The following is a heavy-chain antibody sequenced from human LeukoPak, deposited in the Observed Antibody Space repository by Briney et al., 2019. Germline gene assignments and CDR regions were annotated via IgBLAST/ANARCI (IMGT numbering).Heavy chain of an antibody. J-gene: IGHJ6*03. CDR2: IFHSGST. D-gene: IGHD2-2*03. CDR1: GGSISSGYW. CDR3: ARDGYERGDDTDYMDV. Sequence: SGTLPLTCAVSGGSISSGYWWSWVRQPPGKGLEWIGEIFHSGSTKYNPSLKSRVSISVDKSKNQFSLRLNSVTTADTAVYYCARDGYERGDDTDYMDVWGKGTTVTVSS. V-gene: IGHV4-4*02.